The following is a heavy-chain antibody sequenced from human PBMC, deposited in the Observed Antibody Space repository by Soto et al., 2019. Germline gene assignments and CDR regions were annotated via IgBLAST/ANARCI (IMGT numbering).Heavy chain of an antibody. V-gene: IGHV3-23*01. CDR1: GFTFSSYA. Sequence: GGSLRLSCAASGFTFSSYAMSWVRQAPGKGLEWVSAISGSGGSTYYADSVKGRFTISRVNSKNTLYLQMNSLRAEDTAVYYCAKDLDYYDSSEYYFDYWGQGTLVTVSS. J-gene: IGHJ4*02. CDR3: AKDLDYYDSSEYYFDY. CDR2: ISGSGGST. D-gene: IGHD3-22*01.